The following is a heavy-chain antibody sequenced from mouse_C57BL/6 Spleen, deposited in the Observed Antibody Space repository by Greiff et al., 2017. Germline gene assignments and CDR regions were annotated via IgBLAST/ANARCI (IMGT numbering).Heavy chain of an antibody. CDR3: ARNDGYYVWYFDV. CDR2: IWSGGST. V-gene: IGHV2-2*01. D-gene: IGHD2-3*01. CDR1: GFSLTSYG. Sequence: QVQLTQSGPGLVQPSQSLSITCTVSGFSLTSYGVHWVRQSPGKGLEWLGVIWSGGSTDYNAAFISRLSISKDNSKSQFFFKMNSLQDDDNAIYYCARNDGYYVWYFDVWGTGTTVTVSS. J-gene: IGHJ1*03.